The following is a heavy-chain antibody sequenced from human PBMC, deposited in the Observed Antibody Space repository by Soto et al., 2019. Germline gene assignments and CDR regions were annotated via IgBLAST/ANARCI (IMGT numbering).Heavy chain of an antibody. Sequence: SETLSLTCTVSGGSINSGGYSWTWIRQPPGKGLEWIGFIYHTGTTYYNPSLKSRVTISVDRSKNQFSMKLNSVTAADTAVYYCARVPDRWGQGTLVTVSS. CDR2: IYHTGTT. D-gene: IGHD2-2*01. V-gene: IGHV4-30-2*01. CDR1: GGSINSGGYS. J-gene: IGHJ5*02. CDR3: ARVPDR.